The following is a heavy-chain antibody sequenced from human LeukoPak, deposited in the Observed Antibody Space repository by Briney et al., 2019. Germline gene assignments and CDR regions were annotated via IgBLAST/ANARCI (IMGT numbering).Heavy chain of an antibody. Sequence: GGSLRLSCAVSGFTFSDYYMSWIRQAPGKGLEWVSYISGSGSTTYYADSVKGRFTISGDNAKNSLYLQMNSLRVEDTAVYYCASRYSPFDFWGQGTLVTVSS. D-gene: IGHD5-18*01. CDR3: ASRYSPFDF. CDR1: GFTFSDYY. V-gene: IGHV3-11*04. J-gene: IGHJ4*02. CDR2: ISGSGSTT.